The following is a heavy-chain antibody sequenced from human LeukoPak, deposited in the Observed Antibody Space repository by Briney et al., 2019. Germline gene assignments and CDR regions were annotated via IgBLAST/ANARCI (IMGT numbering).Heavy chain of an antibody. CDR3: ARVDTVMAYYFDL. CDR1: GLTFSNAW. D-gene: IGHD5-18*01. CDR2: IYSGGTT. J-gene: IGHJ4*02. V-gene: IGHV3-53*04. Sequence: PGGSLRLSCAASGLTFSNAWMTWVRQAPGKGLEWVSTIYSGGTTYYADSVMGRFTISRHNSRNTLYLQMNSLRAEDTAVYYCARVDTVMAYYFDLWGQGTLVTVSS.